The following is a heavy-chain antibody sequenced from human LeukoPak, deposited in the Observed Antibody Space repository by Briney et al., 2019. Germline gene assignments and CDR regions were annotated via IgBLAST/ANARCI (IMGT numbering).Heavy chain of an antibody. CDR3: ASTVVEDWFDP. D-gene: IGHD4-23*01. CDR1: GYTFTYYY. J-gene: IGHJ5*02. Sequence: ASVKVSCKASGYTFTYYYTHWVRQAPGQGLEWMGIINPSGGSTSYAQKFQGRVTMTRDTSTSTVYMELSRLRSDDTAVYYCASTVVEDWFDPWGQGTLVTVSS. V-gene: IGHV1-46*01. CDR2: INPSGGST.